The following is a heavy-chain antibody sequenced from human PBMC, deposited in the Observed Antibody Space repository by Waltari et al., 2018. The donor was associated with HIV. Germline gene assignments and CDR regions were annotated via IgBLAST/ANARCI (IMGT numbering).Heavy chain of an antibody. D-gene: IGHD3-3*01. CDR2: INTDGSA. CDR1: GFSVSGNY. V-gene: IGHV3-66*01. CDR3: AKGGPGFWSGLRDDGLGV. J-gene: IGHJ6*02. Sequence: EVQLVESGGGSVQPGGSLTLSCAASGFSVSGNYMTWVRQAPGKGVELVSVINTDGSASYADSVKGRFSISRDYSKNTVNLQMNRLGGEDSAIYYCAKGGPGFWSGLRDDGLGVWGQGTTVTVSS.